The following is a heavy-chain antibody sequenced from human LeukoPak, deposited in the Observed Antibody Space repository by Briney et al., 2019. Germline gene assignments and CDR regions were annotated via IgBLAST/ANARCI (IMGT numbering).Heavy chain of an antibody. J-gene: IGHJ3*02. CDR2: IYDSGST. CDR3: ARVPEYSWNPRAFDI. CDR1: GGSIRSSYYY. Sequence: PSETLSLTCTVSGGSIRSSYYYWGWIRQPPGKGLEWIGSIYDSGSTYYNPSLKSRVTISADTSKNQFSLKLNSVTAADTAVYYCARVPEYSWNPRAFDIWGQGTMVTVSS. V-gene: IGHV4-39*07. D-gene: IGHD1-26*01.